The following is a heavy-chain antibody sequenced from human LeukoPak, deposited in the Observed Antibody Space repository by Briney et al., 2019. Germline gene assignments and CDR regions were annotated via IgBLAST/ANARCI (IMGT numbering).Heavy chain of an antibody. J-gene: IGHJ6*02. D-gene: IGHD3-9*01. CDR1: GFTFSSC. Sequence: GGSLRLSCAASGFTFSSCMKWVRQAPGKGLDWLSYISSGSSTIYYADSVKGRFTISRDNTKKTLYLEMNGLRAEDTAVYFCARVAHFDRGMDVWGQGTTVTVSS. V-gene: IGHV3-48*04. CDR3: ARVAHFDRGMDV. CDR2: ISSGSSTI.